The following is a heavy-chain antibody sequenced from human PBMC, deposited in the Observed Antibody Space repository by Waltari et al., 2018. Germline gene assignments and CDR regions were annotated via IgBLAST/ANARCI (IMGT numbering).Heavy chain of an antibody. D-gene: IGHD1-1*01. Sequence: QMQLVQSGPEVKKPGTSVKVSCKASGFTFSSSAMQWVRQARGQRLEWIGGIVVGSGHTNYEQKVRGRVTITRDMSTSTADMELSSLRSEDTAMYYCAASSTTGTENQYYYGMDIWGQGTTVTVSS. CDR1: GFTFSSSA. CDR3: AASSTTGTENQYYYGMDI. J-gene: IGHJ6*02. V-gene: IGHV1-58*02. CDR2: IVVGSGHT.